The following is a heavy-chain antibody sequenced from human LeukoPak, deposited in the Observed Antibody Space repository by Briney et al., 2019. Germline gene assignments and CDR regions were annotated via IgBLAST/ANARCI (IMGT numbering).Heavy chain of an antibody. Sequence: PSETLPLTCAVHVGSFSGYYWSWIRQPPGKGLEWIGEINHSGSTNYNSSLKSRVTISVDTSKNQFSLKLTSVTAADTAVYYCARGYYGSGSHCCHMDVWGKGTTITVS. CDR1: VGSFSGYY. CDR3: ARGYYGSGSHCCHMDV. V-gene: IGHV4-34*01. CDR2: INHSGST. D-gene: IGHD3-10*01. J-gene: IGHJ6*03.